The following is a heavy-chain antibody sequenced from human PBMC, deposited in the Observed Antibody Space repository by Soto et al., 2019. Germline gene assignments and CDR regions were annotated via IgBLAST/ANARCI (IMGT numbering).Heavy chain of an antibody. D-gene: IGHD2-2*01. CDR1: GGTFSSYT. Sequence: SVKVSCKASGGTFSSYTISWVRQAPGQGLEWMGRIIPILGIANYAQKFQGRVTITADKSTSTAYMELSSLRSEDTAVYYCARDERGGVPAASHWFGPWGQGTLVTVSS. J-gene: IGHJ5*02. CDR3: ARDERGGVPAASHWFGP. V-gene: IGHV1-69*04. CDR2: IIPILGIA.